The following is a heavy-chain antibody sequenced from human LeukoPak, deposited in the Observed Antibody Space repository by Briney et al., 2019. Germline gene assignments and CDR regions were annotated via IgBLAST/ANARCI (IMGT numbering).Heavy chain of an antibody. Sequence: ASVKVSCKASGYTFTSYGISWVRQAPGQGLEWMGWISAYNGNTNYAQKLQGRVTMTTDTSTSTAYMELRSLRSDDTAVYYCARSDSGYEPYYYYYMDVWGKGTTVTVSS. CDR1: GYTFTSYG. D-gene: IGHD5-12*01. CDR3: ARSDSGYEPYYYYYMDV. J-gene: IGHJ6*03. CDR2: ISAYNGNT. V-gene: IGHV1-18*01.